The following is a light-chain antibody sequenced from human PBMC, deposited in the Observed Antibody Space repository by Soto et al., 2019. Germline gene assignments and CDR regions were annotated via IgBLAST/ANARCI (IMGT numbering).Light chain of an antibody. J-gene: IGKJ2*01. CDR3: QQYGSSPPYI. CDR1: QSVSSSY. V-gene: IGKV3-20*01. Sequence: EIVLTQSPGTLSLSPGERATLSCRASQSVSSSYLAWYQQKPGEAPRLLIYGASSRATGITDRFSGSGSGTDFTLIISRLEPEDFGVYYCQQYGSSPPYIFGQGTKLEIK. CDR2: GAS.